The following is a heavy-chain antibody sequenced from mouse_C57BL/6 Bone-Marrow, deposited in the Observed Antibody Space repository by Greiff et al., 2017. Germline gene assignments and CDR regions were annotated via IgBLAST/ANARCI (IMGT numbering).Heavy chain of an antibody. D-gene: IGHD1-1*01. V-gene: IGHV5-17*01. Sequence: EVQWVESGGGLVKPGGSLKLSCAASGFTFSDYGMHWVRQAPEKGLEWVAYISSGSSTIYYADTVKGRFTISRDNAKHTLFLQMTSLRSEDTAMYYCARDTTVVASYYFDYWGQGTTLTVSS. CDR1: GFTFSDYG. CDR3: ARDTTVVASYYFDY. CDR2: ISSGSSTI. J-gene: IGHJ2*01.